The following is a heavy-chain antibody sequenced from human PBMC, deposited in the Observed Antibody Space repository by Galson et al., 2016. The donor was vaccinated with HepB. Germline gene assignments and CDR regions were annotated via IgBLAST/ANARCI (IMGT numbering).Heavy chain of an antibody. V-gene: IGHV3-21*01. J-gene: IGHJ4*02. Sequence: SLRLSCAASGFTFSSYSMHWVRQAPGKGLEWVSSISSSSSYIYYADSVKGRFTISRDNAKNSLYLQMNSLRAEDTAVYYCEVVSSSSGEDFDYWGQGTLVTVSS. CDR2: ISSSSSYI. CDR1: GFTFSSYS. D-gene: IGHD6-6*01. CDR3: EVVSSSSGEDFDY.